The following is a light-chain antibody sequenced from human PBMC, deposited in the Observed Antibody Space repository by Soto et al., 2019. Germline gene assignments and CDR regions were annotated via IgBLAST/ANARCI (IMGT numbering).Light chain of an antibody. J-gene: IGLJ2*01. CDR1: SSDVGGYNY. CDR2: EVS. CDR3: SSYEGSNNVI. V-gene: IGLV2-8*01. Sequence: QSALTQPPSASGSPGQSVTISCTGTSSDVGGYNYVSWYQHHPGKAPKLIIYEVSKWPSGVPDRFSGSKSGNTASLTVSGLQAEDEADYYCSSYEGSNNVIFGGGTKVTVL.